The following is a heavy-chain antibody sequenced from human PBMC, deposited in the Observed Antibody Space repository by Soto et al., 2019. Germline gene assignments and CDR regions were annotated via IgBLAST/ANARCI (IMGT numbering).Heavy chain of an antibody. CDR2: ISGSGGST. CDR3: AKAGHYDILMTHYYYYGMDV. J-gene: IGHJ6*02. V-gene: IGHV3-23*01. Sequence: GGSLRLSCAASGFTFSNYAVTWVRQAPGKGLEWVSTISGSGGSTYYADSVKGRFTISRDNSKNTLYLQMNSLRAEDTAVYYCAKAGHYDILMTHYYYYGMDVWGQGTTVTVSS. CDR1: GFTFSNYA. D-gene: IGHD3-9*01.